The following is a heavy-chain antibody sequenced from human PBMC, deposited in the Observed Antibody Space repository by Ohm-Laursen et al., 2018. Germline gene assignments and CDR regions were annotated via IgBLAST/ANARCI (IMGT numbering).Heavy chain of an antibody. CDR2: ISSSGTTK. CDR3: ARDLAAAGYYYGMDV. D-gene: IGHD6-13*01. V-gene: IGHV3-11*04. Sequence: GSLRLSCAASGFTFSDYYMSWIRQAPGKGLEWLSYISSSGTTKYYADSVKGRFTISRDNAKNSLYLQMNSLRAEDTAVYYCARDLAAAGYYYGMDVWGQGTTVTVSS. J-gene: IGHJ6*02. CDR1: GFTFSDYY.